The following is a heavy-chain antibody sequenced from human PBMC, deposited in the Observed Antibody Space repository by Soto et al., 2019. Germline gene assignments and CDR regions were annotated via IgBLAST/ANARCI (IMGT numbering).Heavy chain of an antibody. Sequence: SQTLSLTCAISGDSVSSNSAAWNWIRQSPSRGLEWLGRTYYRSKWYNDYAVSVKSRITINPDTSKNQFSLQLNSVTPEDTAVYYCARDRFHSSGWDPYYYYGMDVWGQGTTVPVSS. CDR1: GDSVSSNSAA. CDR2: TYYRSKWYN. J-gene: IGHJ6*02. V-gene: IGHV6-1*01. D-gene: IGHD6-19*01. CDR3: ARDRFHSSGWDPYYYYGMDV.